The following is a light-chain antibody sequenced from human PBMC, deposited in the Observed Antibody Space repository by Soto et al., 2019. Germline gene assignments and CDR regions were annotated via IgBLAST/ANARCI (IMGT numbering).Light chain of an antibody. CDR1: SSNIGSNT. Sequence: SVLTQPPSAPGTPGQRVTISCSGSSSNIGSNTVNWYQQLPGTAPKLVIYSNNQRPSGVPDRFSGSKSGTSASLAISGLQSEDEADYYCVAWDDSLNGYVVFGGGTKVTV. CDR3: VAWDDSLNGYVV. CDR2: SNN. V-gene: IGLV1-44*01. J-gene: IGLJ2*01.